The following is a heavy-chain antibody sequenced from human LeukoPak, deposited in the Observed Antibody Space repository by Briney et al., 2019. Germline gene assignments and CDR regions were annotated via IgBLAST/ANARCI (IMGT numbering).Heavy chain of an antibody. V-gene: IGHV1-69*04. Sequence: ASVKVSCKASGGTFSSYAISWVRQAPGQGLEWMGRIIPILGIANYAQKFQGRVTITADKSTSTAYMELSSLRSEDTAVYYCARVQHRASLGIDYWGQGTLVTVSS. CDR2: IIPILGIA. D-gene: IGHD7-27*01. J-gene: IGHJ4*02. CDR3: ARVQHRASLGIDY. CDR1: GGTFSSYA.